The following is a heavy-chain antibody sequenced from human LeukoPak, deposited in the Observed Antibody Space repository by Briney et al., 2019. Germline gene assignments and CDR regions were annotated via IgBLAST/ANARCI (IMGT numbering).Heavy chain of an antibody. CDR3: AREACNGNSCYLLDY. J-gene: IGHJ4*02. CDR2: ITSAGDR. V-gene: IGHV3-13*01. Sequence: QPGGSLRLSCAASGFTFSTYDMHWVRHATGKGLEWVSTITSAGDRYYPGSVKGRFTISRENAKNSLYLQMDSLRAGDTAVYYCAREACNGNSCYLLDYWGQGTLVTVSS. CDR1: GFTFSTYD. D-gene: IGHD2-15*01.